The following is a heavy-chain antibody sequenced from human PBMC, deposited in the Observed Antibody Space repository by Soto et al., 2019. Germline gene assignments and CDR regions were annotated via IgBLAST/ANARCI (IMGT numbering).Heavy chain of an antibody. CDR3: ARDSLGISIVLGAFDY. CDR1: GFTFSNYW. CDR2: IKQDGSEK. V-gene: IGHV3-7*01. J-gene: IGHJ4*02. D-gene: IGHD2-8*02. Sequence: PGGSLRLSCAASGFTFSNYWMSWVRQAPGKGQEWVANIKQDGSEKYFVDVVKGRFTVSRDNGKNLVYLQMNSLRAEDTAVYYCARDSLGISIVLGAFDYWGQGTQVTVSS.